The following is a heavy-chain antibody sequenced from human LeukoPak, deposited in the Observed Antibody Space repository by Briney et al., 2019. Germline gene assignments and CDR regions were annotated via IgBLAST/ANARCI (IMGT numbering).Heavy chain of an antibody. Sequence: SETLSLTCTVSGGSISGYYWSWIGQSPGKGLEWIGYIYYSGTTNYNPSCKSRVTISVDTSKNQFSLKLSSVTAADTAVYYCARGGYSSSWWLNDAFDIWGQGTMVTVSS. V-gene: IGHV4-59*01. D-gene: IGHD6-13*01. J-gene: IGHJ3*02. CDR2: IYYSGTT. CDR1: GGSISGYY. CDR3: ARGGYSSSWWLNDAFDI.